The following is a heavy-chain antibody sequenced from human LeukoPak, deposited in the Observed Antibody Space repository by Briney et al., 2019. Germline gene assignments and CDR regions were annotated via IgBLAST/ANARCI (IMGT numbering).Heavy chain of an antibody. CDR1: GGFISIYS. D-gene: IGHD5-24*01. CDR3: ARDMGGWPQFAL. J-gene: IGHJ4*02. CDR2: ISYSGRT. V-gene: IGHV4-59*01. Sequence: AEPLSLTCTVSGGFISIYSGSCLRHPPGKGLVWIGYISYSGRTSDKPTLKRRVTISVDTSKLQFSLKLTSVTAADTAVYYCARDMGGWPQFALWGQRTLVTVSS.